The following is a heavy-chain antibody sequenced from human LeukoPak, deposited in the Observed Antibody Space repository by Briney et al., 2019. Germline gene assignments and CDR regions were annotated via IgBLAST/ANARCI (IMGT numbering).Heavy chain of an antibody. V-gene: IGHV3-30*02. CDR2: IWYDGSNK. Sequence: GGSLRLSCAASGFTFSSYGMHWVRQAPGKGQEWVAVIWYDGSNKYYADSVKGRFTISRDNSKNTLFLQMSSLRAEDTAVYYCVDLWFRIKAVSWGQGTMVTVSS. CDR1: GFTFSSYG. CDR3: VDLWFRIKAVS. D-gene: IGHD2-21*01. J-gene: IGHJ3*01.